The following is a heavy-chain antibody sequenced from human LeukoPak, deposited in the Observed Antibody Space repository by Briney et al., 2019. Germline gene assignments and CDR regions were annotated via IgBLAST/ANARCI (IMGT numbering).Heavy chain of an antibody. V-gene: IGHV3-53*01. CDR2: IYSRGST. Sequence: HPGGSLRLSCAASGFTVSSNYMSWVRQAPGKGLEWVSVIYSRGSTYYADSVKGRFTISRDNSKNTLYLQMNSLRAEDTAVYYCARWARGGVIVTLARPLYYFDYWGQGTLVTVSS. CDR1: GFTVSSNY. J-gene: IGHJ4*02. D-gene: IGHD3-16*02. CDR3: ARWARGGVIVTLARPLYYFDY.